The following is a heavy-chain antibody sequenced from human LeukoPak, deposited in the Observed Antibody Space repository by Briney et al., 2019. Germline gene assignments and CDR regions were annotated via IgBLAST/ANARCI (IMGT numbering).Heavy chain of an antibody. Sequence: SETLSLTCTVSGGSISSSSYYRGWIRQPPGKGLEWIGSIYYSGSTYYNPSLKSRVTISVDTSKNQFSLKLSSVTAADTAVYYCARLWFGEMIFDYWGQGTLVTVSS. CDR3: ARLWFGEMIFDY. V-gene: IGHV4-39*01. CDR1: GGSISSSSYY. J-gene: IGHJ4*02. D-gene: IGHD3-10*01. CDR2: IYYSGST.